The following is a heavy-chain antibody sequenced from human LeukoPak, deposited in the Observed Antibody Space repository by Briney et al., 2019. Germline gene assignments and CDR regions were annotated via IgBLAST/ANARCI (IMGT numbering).Heavy chain of an antibody. D-gene: IGHD6-19*01. CDR2: INPGSGYT. Sequence: GASVKVSCKASGYIFTHYYMHWVRQAPGQGLEWMGIINPGSGYTGSAQKFQGRVTMTEDTSTDTAYMELSSLRSEDTAVYYCATGAVGIAVADSFDYWGQGTLVTVSS. CDR1: GYIFTHYY. J-gene: IGHJ4*02. CDR3: ATGAVGIAVADSFDY. V-gene: IGHV1-46*01.